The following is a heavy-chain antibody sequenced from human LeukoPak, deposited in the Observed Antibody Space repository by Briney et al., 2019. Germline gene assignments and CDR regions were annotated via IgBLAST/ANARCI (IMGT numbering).Heavy chain of an antibody. D-gene: IGHD2-15*01. J-gene: IGHJ4*02. V-gene: IGHV1-8*01. CDR3: ARGPSVPRGIVAVAAIY. CDR1: GYTFTSYD. Sequence: ASVKVSCKASGYTFTSYDINWVRQATGQGLEWMGWMNPNSGNTGYAQKFQGRVTMTRNTSISTAYMELSSLRSEDTAVYYCARGPSVPRGIVAVAAIYWGQGTLVTVSS. CDR2: MNPNSGNT.